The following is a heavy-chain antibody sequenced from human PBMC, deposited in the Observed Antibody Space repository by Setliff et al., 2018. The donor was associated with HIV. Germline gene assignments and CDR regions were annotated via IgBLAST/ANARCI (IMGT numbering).Heavy chain of an antibody. J-gene: IGHJ4*02. D-gene: IGHD1-26*01. V-gene: IGHV1-46*01. CDR2: INPSGGST. CDR1: GYTFTRYF. CDR3: ARGWEGGMDY. Sequence: ASVKVSCKASGYTFTRYFMHCVRQAPGQGLEWLGMINPSGGSTWYAQKFQGRVTMTGDTSTNTLYMELSSLGSEDTAVYYCARGWEGGMDYWGQGTLVTVSS.